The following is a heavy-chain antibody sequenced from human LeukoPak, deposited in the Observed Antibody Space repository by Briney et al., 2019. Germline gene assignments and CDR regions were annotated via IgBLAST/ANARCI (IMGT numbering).Heavy chain of an antibody. J-gene: IGHJ4*02. CDR1: GFTFSSYS. D-gene: IGHD2-2*01. CDR3: ARGFQLPGC. Sequence: PGGSLRLSCAASGFTFSSYSMNWVRQAPGKGLEWVSYTSSYSSAIYYADSVKGRFTISRDNAKTSLYLQMNSLGAEDTAVYYCARGFQLPGCWGQGTLVTVSS. V-gene: IGHV3-48*01. CDR2: TSSYSSAI.